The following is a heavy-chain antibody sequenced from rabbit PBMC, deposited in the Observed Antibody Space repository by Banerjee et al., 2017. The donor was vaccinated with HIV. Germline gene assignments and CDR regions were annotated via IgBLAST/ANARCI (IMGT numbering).Heavy chain of an antibody. CDR1: GFSLSSYY. V-gene: IGHV1S40*01. CDR2: IYAGDDIT. Sequence: QSLEESGGDLVKPGASLTLTCTASGFSLSSYYMCWVRQAPGKRPEWIAYIYAGDDITNYASWAKGRFTISESSSTTVTLQMTSLTVADTATYFCARGGANSFYYFNLWGPGTLVTVS. J-gene: IGHJ4*01. CDR3: ARGGANSFYYFNL. D-gene: IGHD4-1*01.